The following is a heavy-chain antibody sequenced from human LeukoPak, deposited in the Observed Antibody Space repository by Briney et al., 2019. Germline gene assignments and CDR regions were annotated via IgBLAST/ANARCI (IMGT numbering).Heavy chain of an antibody. CDR2: IIPILGIA. J-gene: IGHJ4*02. CDR3: ARASTVTTSEVDY. V-gene: IGHV1-69*04. Sequence: ASVKVSCKASGGTFSSYAISWVRQAPGQGLEWMGRIIPILGIANYAQKFQGRVTITADKSTSTAYMELSSLRSEDTAVYYCARASTVTTSEVDYCGQGTLVTVSS. D-gene: IGHD4-17*01. CDR1: GGTFSSYA.